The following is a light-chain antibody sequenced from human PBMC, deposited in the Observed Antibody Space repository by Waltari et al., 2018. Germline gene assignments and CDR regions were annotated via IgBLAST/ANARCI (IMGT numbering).Light chain of an antibody. CDR1: QSVTSSH. CDR3: QQYGNSPRT. J-gene: IGKJ1*01. CDR2: DAS. V-gene: IGKV3-20*01. Sequence: DTVLTQSPGTLSLSPGESATLSRRASQSVTSSHLAWYQQKPGQAPRLLIYDASSRATGIPDRFSGSGSGTDFTLTITRLEPEDFAVYYCQQYGNSPRTFGQGTEVEIK.